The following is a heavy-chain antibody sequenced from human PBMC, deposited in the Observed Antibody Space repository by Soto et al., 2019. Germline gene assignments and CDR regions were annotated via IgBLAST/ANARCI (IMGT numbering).Heavy chain of an antibody. CDR3: ARHDDGYEDY. J-gene: IGHJ4*02. Sequence: PSETLSLTCTVSGGSISSSSYYWGWIRQPPGKGLEWIGSIYYSGSTYYNPSLRSRVTISVDTSKNQFSLKLSSVTAADTAVYYCARHDDGYEDYWGQGTLVTVSS. V-gene: IGHV4-39*01. CDR1: GGSISSSSYY. D-gene: IGHD1-1*01. CDR2: IYYSGST.